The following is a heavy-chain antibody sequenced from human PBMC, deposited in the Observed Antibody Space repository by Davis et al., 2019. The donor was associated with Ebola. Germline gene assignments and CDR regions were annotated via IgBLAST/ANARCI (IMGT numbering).Heavy chain of an antibody. J-gene: IGHJ6*02. CDR2: IKQDGTEI. CDR1: GFTFSSYW. D-gene: IGHD2-2*02. V-gene: IGHV3-7*01. Sequence: GGSLRLSCAVSGFTFSSYWMSWVRQAPGKGPEWVANIKQDGTEIHYVDSVKGRFTISRDNAKNTLYLQMNSLRADDTAVYYCARALLDCSSSTCYTYYYGMDVWGQGTTVTVSS. CDR3: ARALLDCSSSTCYTYYYGMDV.